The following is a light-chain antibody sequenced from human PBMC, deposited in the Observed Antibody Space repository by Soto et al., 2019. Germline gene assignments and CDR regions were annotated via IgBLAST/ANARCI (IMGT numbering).Light chain of an antibody. Sequence: QSVLTQPASVSGSPGQSITISCPGTTSDVGRYNYVSWYQQHPGKAPKLIIYDVSNRPSGVSNRFSGPKSGNTASLTISGLQAEDEADYYCNSYTGSSTYVFGTGTKVTV. CDR2: DVS. V-gene: IGLV2-14*01. CDR1: TSDVGRYNY. CDR3: NSYTGSSTYV. J-gene: IGLJ1*01.